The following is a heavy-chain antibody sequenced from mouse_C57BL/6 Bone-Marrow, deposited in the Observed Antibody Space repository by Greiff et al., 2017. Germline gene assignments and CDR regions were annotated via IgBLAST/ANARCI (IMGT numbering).Heavy chain of an antibody. CDR1: GFTFSDYY. V-gene: IGHV5-16*01. D-gene: IGHD2-3*01. CDR3: ARDRRMGYFDY. Sequence: DVKLVESEGGLVQPGSSMKLSCTASGFTFSDYYMAWVRQVPEKGLEWVANINYDGSSTYYLDSLKSRFIISRDNAKNILYLQMSSLKSEDTATYYCARDRRMGYFDYWGQGTTLTVSS. J-gene: IGHJ2*01. CDR2: INYDGSST.